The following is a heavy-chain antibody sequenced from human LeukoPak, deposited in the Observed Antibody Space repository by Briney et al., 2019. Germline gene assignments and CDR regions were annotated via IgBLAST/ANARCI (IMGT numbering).Heavy chain of an antibody. V-gene: IGHV3-30*18. Sequence: PGRSLRLSCAASGFTFSNYGMHWVRQPPGKGLEWVALISYDGSNKYFADSVKGRFTISRDNSKNTLYLQMHSLRAEDTAVYYCAKGKVQWLPAGVFDYWGQGTLVTVSS. J-gene: IGHJ4*02. CDR1: GFTFSNYG. CDR2: ISYDGSNK. D-gene: IGHD6-19*01. CDR3: AKGKVQWLPAGVFDY.